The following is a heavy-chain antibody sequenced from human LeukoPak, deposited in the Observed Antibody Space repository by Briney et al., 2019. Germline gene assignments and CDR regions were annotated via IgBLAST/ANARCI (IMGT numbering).Heavy chain of an antibody. CDR2: IYYSGST. V-gene: IGHV4-39*01. Sequence: LETLSLTCTVSGGSISSSSYYWGWIRQPPGKGLEWIGSIYYSGSTYYNPSLKSRVTISVDTSKNQFSLKLSSVTAADTAVYYCARRKYSSGWSLDYWGQGTLVTVSS. CDR1: GGSISSSSYY. J-gene: IGHJ4*02. CDR3: ARRKYSSGWSLDY. D-gene: IGHD6-19*01.